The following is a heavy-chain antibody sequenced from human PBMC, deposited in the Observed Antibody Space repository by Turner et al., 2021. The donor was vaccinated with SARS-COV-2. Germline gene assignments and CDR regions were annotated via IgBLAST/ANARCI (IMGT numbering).Heavy chain of an antibody. CDR1: GGSITRGSSF. D-gene: IGHD3-10*01. J-gene: IGHJ5*02. CDR2: IYTSGNTVGIP. CDR3: AKAVPGSGWFDP. Sequence: QVKLQESGPGLLKPSQTLSLTCTVSGGSITRGSSFWTWIRQPVGRGLEWIGRIYTSGNTVGIPDYNPSLKSRISISVDSSKNQFSLKLTSVTAADTAVYHCAKAVPGSGWFDPWGQGSLVTVSS. V-gene: IGHV4-61*02.